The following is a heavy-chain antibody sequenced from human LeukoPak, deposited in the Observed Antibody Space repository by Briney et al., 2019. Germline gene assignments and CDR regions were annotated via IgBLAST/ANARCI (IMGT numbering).Heavy chain of an antibody. V-gene: IGHV6-1*01. J-gene: IGHJ4*02. CDR3: ARDWRLAKSLYFDY. CDR2: TYYRSKWYN. D-gene: IGHD3-3*01. CDR1: GDSVSSNSAA. Sequence: SQTLSLTCAISGDSVSSNSAAWNWIRQSPSRGLEWLGRTYYRSKWYNDYAVPVKSRITINPDTSKNQFSLQLSSVTPEDTAVYYCARDWRLAKSLYFDYWGQGTLVTVSS.